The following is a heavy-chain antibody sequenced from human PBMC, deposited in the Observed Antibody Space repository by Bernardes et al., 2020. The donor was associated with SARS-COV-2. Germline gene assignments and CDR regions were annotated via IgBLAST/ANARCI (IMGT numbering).Heavy chain of an antibody. CDR1: GFIFSSHW. CDR3: VRNYYGSGNSDAFEM. Sequence: GGSLRLSCAASGFIFSSHWMSWVRQAPGKGPEWVANIKQDGSEKYYGDSVKGRFTISRDNAHNSLHLQMSSLRGEDTAVYYCVRNYYGSGNSDAFEMWGQGTTVTVSS. V-gene: IGHV3-7*01. D-gene: IGHD3-10*01. CDR2: IKQDGSEK. J-gene: IGHJ3*02.